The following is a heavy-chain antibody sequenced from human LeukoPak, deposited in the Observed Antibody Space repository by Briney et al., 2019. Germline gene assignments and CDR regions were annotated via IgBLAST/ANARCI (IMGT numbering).Heavy chain of an antibody. CDR2: ISSTSTYT. CDR3: ARGGTGAFDY. V-gene: IGHV3-11*06. D-gene: IGHD2-8*02. CDR1: GFPFTSGFTFSDYY. Sequence: GGSLRLSCAASGFPFTSGFTFSDYYMSWIRQAPGKGLEWVSYISSTSTYTNYADSVKGRFTISRDNANNSVYLQMNSLRADDTAICYCARGGTGAFDYWGQGTLVTVSS. J-gene: IGHJ4*02.